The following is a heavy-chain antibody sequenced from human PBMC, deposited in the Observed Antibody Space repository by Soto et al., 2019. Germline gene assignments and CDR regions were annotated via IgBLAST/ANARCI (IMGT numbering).Heavy chain of an antibody. Sequence: GGSLRLSCAASGFTFSSYAMSWVRQAPGKGLEWVSAISGSGGSTYYADSVKGRFTISRDNSKNTLYLQMNSLRAEDTAVYYCAKGLRFLEWLHLYYYYGMDVWGQGTTVTVSS. D-gene: IGHD3-3*01. J-gene: IGHJ6*02. CDR2: ISGSGGST. CDR1: GFTFSSYA. V-gene: IGHV3-23*01. CDR3: AKGLRFLEWLHLYYYYGMDV.